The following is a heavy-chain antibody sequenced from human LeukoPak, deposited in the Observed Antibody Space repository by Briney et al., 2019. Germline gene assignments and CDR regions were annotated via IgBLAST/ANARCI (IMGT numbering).Heavy chain of an antibody. V-gene: IGHV3-23*01. Sequence: PGGSLRLSCAASGFSFSSYAMSWVRQAPGKGLEWVSAISGSGGNTYYADSVKGRFTISRDNSKNTQHLQMNSLRAEDTAVYYCAKEDGRYSTWGAFDIWGQGTMVTVSS. D-gene: IGHD1-26*01. CDR1: GFSFSSYA. J-gene: IGHJ3*02. CDR2: ISGSGGNT. CDR3: AKEDGRYSTWGAFDI.